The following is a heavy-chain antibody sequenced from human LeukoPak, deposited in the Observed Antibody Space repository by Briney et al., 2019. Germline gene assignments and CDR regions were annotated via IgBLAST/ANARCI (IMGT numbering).Heavy chain of an antibody. CDR2: ISYDGSNK. CDR1: GFTFSSYA. D-gene: IGHD6-13*01. CDR3: ARDMEQQLTYFDC. J-gene: IGHJ4*02. Sequence: TGGSLRLSCAASGFTFSSYAMHWVRQAPGKGLEWVAVISYDGSNKYYADSVKGRFTISRDNSKNTLYLQMNSLRAEDTAVYYCARDMEQQLTYFDCWGQGTLVTVSS. V-gene: IGHV3-30-3*01.